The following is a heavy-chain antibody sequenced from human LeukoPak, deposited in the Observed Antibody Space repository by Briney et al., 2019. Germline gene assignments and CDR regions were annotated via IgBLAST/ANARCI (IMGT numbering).Heavy chain of an antibody. CDR2: LRGDGET. CDR1: GFTFSNYA. CDR3: AKASWFSNADAVL. D-gene: IGHD1-1*01. Sequence: GGSLRLSCAASGFTFSNYAMSWVRQAPAGGLEWVSSLRGDGETFYADSVKGRFTLSRDESRNAVYLQLNNLRVEDTAVYYCAKASWFSNADAVLWGQGTLVTVSS. V-gene: IGHV3-23*01. J-gene: IGHJ4*02.